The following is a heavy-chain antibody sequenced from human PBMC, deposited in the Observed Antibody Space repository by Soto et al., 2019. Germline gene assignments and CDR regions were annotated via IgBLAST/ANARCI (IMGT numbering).Heavy chain of an antibody. D-gene: IGHD3-3*01. CDR3: ARVDFDTIFGVVISGYPYYYGMDV. CDR2: ISAYNGNT. Sequence: QVQLVQSGAEVKKPGASVKVSCKASGYTFTSYGISWVRQAPGQGLEWRGWISAYNGNTNYAQKLQGRVTMTTATYTSTAYMELRSLRSDDTAVYYCARVDFDTIFGVVISGYPYYYGMDVWGQGTTVTVSS. J-gene: IGHJ6*02. V-gene: IGHV1-18*01. CDR1: GYTFTSYG.